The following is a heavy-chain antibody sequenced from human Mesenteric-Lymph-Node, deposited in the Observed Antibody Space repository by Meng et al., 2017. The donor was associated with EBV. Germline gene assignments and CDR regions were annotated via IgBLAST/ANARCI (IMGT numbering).Heavy chain of an antibody. J-gene: IGHJ4*02. Sequence: VRLLGSGGGLVQPGGSLRFSCVAFGFTFSSNAMSRVRQAPGKGLEWVSIISGSGDSTNYVDSVMGRLTISRDNSKNTLYLQMNSLRAEDTAVYYCAKGEQWLINYWGQGTLVTVSS. CDR3: AKGEQWLINY. D-gene: IGHD6-19*01. CDR2: ISGSGDST. CDR1: GFTFSSNA. V-gene: IGHV3-23*01.